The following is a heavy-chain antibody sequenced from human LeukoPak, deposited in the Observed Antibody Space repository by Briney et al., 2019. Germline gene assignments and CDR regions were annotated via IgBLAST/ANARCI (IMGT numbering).Heavy chain of an antibody. J-gene: IGHJ4*02. CDR1: GGSISSSSYY. D-gene: IGHD3-22*01. CDR3: ARHVKGLYNYYDSSGYYFDY. V-gene: IGHV4-39*01. CDR2: IYYSGST. Sequence: KSSETLSLTCTVSGGSISSSSYYWGWIRQPPGKGLEWIGSIYYSGSTYYNPSLKSRVTISVDTSKNQFSLKLSSVTAADTAVYYCARHVKGLYNYYDSSGYYFDYWGQGTLVTVSS.